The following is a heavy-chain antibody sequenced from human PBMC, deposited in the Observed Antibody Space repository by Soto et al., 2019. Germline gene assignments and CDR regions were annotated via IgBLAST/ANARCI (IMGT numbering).Heavy chain of an antibody. CDR3: ARESDCSSTSCYGGFDY. D-gene: IGHD2-2*01. Sequence: SETLSLTCTVSGGSISSYYWSWIRQPPGKGLEWIGYIYYSGSTNYNPSLKSRVTISVDTSKNQFSLKLSSVTAADTAVYYCARESDCSSTSCYGGFDYWGQGTRVTVSS. J-gene: IGHJ4*02. CDR2: IYYSGST. V-gene: IGHV4-59*01. CDR1: GGSISSYY.